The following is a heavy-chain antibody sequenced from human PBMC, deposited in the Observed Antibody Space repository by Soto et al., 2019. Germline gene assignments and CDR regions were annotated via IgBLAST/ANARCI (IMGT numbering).Heavy chain of an antibody. CDR1: GYTFTSYA. CDR3: ARDRYSGYDSFDY. V-gene: IGHV1-3*01. J-gene: IGHJ4*02. Sequence: QVQLVQSGAEVKKPGASVKVSYKASGYTFTSYAMHWVRQAPGQRLEWMGWINAGNGNTKYSQKFQGRVTITRDTSASTAYMELSSLRSEDTAVYYCARDRYSGYDSFDYWGQGTLVTVSS. CDR2: INAGNGNT. D-gene: IGHD5-12*01.